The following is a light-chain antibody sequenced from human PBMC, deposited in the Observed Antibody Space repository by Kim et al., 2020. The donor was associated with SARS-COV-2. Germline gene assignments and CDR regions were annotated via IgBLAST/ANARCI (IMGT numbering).Light chain of an antibody. CDR3: QQYNFLPRT. J-gene: IGKJ1*01. CDR2: AAS. Sequence: ASVGDRVPITCRASQDIGNYLAWYQQGPGKAPKLLIYAASTLQTGVPSRFSGSGSGTEFTLTISSLQPEDFTTYSCQQYNFLPRTFGQGTKVDIK. CDR1: QDIGNY. V-gene: IGKV1-9*01.